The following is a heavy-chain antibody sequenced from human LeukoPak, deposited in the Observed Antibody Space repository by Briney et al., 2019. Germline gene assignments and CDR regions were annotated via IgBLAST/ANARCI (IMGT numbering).Heavy chain of an antibody. Sequence: ASVKVSCKASGYTFTSYGISWVRQAPGQGLEWMGWISAYNGNTNYAQKLQSRVTMTTDTSTSTAYMELRSLRSDDTAVYYCARDDYYGSGSYYNPFDYWGQGTLVTVSS. J-gene: IGHJ4*02. CDR3: ARDDYYGSGSYYNPFDY. D-gene: IGHD3-10*01. CDR2: ISAYNGNT. CDR1: GYTFTSYG. V-gene: IGHV1-18*01.